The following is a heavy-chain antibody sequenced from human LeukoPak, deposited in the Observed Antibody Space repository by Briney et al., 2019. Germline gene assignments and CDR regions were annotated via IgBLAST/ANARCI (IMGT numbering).Heavy chain of an antibody. D-gene: IGHD2-2*01. CDR2: IVVGSGNT. CDR1: GFTFTSSA. CDR3: ARPTSVIPAADISYYFYAMDV. J-gene: IGHJ6*02. V-gene: IGHV1-58*01. Sequence: SVKVSCKASGFTFTSSAVQWVRQARGQRLEWIGWIVVGSGNTNYAQRFQGRVTMTRDTSTSTVYMELSSLGSEDTAVYYCARPTSVIPAADISYYFYAMDVWGQGTTVTVSS.